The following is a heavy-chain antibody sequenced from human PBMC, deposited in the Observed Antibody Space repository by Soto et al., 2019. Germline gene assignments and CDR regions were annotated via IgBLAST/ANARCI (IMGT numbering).Heavy chain of an antibody. V-gene: IGHV3-23*01. CDR2: IRGDGART. CDR3: GRKICDSGYGTVDH. D-gene: IGHD3-22*01. Sequence: EAQLLESGGGLAQPGGSLRLSCTTAGFTFRNYALTWVRQAPGKGLEWVSGIRGDGARTFGTTSVQGRFAISRDNSPNTVYLQTKSLRVEDTAIYYWGRKICDSGYGTVDHWGQGTQVTVSS. CDR1: GFTFRNYA. J-gene: IGHJ4*02.